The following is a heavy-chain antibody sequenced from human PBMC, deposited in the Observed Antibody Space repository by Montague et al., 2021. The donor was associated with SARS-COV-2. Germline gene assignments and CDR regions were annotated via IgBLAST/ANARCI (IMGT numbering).Heavy chain of an antibody. Sequence: SLRLSCAASGFTFSSYAMHWVRQAPGKGLGWVAVISYDGSNKYYADSVKGRFTISRDNSKNTLYLQMNSLRAEDTAVYYCAREVVAGDYYYYYGMDVWGQGTTVTVSS. J-gene: IGHJ6*02. CDR1: GFTFSSYA. CDR2: ISYDGSNK. D-gene: IGHD6-19*01. V-gene: IGHV3-30-3*01. CDR3: AREVVAGDYYYYYGMDV.